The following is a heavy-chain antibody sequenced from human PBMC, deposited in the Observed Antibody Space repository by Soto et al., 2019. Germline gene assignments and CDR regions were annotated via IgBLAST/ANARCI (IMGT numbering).Heavy chain of an antibody. CDR3: AKARLARGFDY. Sequence: EVQLLDSGGGLVQPGGSLRLSCEASGFTFSNYAMNWVRQAPGKGLEWVLGISGGGDNTYYADSVKGRFTISRDNSKKPVFLQKNSLRAEDTAVYYCAKARLARGFDYWGQGTLVTVSS. CDR1: GFTFSNYA. CDR2: ISGGGDNT. J-gene: IGHJ4*02. V-gene: IGHV3-23*01.